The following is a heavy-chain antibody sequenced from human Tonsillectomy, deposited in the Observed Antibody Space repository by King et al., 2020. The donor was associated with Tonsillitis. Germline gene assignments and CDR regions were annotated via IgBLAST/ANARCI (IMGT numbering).Heavy chain of an antibody. Sequence: VQLVESGGGLVQPGGSLRLSCSASGFTFSRYAMNWVRQAPGKGLEYVSAIGSNGGSAYYADSVKGRFTISRDNSKNTLYLQMSSLRAEDTAVYYCVKERASTGRSGPFDIWGRGTMVTVSS. V-gene: IGHV3-64D*06. D-gene: IGHD2-8*02. CDR3: VKERASTGRSGPFDI. CDR1: GFTFSRYA. CDR2: IGSNGGSA. J-gene: IGHJ3*02.